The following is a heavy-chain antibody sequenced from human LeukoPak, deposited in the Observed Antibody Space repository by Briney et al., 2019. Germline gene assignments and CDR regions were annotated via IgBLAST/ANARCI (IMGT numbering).Heavy chain of an antibody. CDR2: ISGNDGNT. J-gene: IGHJ5*02. CDR1: GYTFSSYG. V-gene: IGHV1-18*01. Sequence: ASVKVSCKASGYTFSSYGITWVRQAPGQGLEWMGWISGNDGNTNYAQSFRGRVTMTTDTSTSTAYMELRSLRSDDTAVYYCARWYYGDSVRWFDPWGQGTLVTASS. CDR3: ARWYYGDSVRWFDP. D-gene: IGHD4-17*01.